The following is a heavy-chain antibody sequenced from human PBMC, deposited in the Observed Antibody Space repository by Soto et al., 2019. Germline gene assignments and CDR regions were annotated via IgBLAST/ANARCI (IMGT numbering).Heavy chain of an antibody. Sequence: ASVKVSCKASGFTFTSYYMHWVRQAPGQGLEWMGIIKPSGGSTSYAQKFQGRVTMTRDTSTSTVYMELSSLRSEDTAVYYCARVGGLYYVILPGYPVYEFCGQGTLFTVSS. CDR3: ARVGGLYYVILPGYPVYEF. CDR2: IKPSGGST. V-gene: IGHV1-46*01. D-gene: IGHD3-9*01. J-gene: IGHJ4*02. CDR1: GFTFTSYY.